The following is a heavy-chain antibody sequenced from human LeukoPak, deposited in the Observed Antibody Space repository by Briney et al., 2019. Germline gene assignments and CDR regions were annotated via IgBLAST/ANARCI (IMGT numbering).Heavy chain of an antibody. Sequence: PSQTLSLTCTVSGDSLSSGGYYWSWIRQPPGKGLEWIGYIYHSGSTYYNPSLKSRVTISVDRSKNQFSLKLSSVTAADTAVYYCARDAYSYGGGFDYWGQGTLVTVSS. V-gene: IGHV4-30-2*01. D-gene: IGHD5-18*01. CDR3: ARDAYSYGGGFDY. J-gene: IGHJ4*02. CDR1: GDSLSSGGYY. CDR2: IYHSGST.